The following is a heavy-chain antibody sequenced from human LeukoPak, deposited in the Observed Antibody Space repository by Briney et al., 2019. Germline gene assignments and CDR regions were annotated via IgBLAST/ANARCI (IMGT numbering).Heavy chain of an antibody. CDR3: ARDSRYFDFWSGYVDY. CDR2: IYAGGNT. CDR1: GGSISFYY. D-gene: IGHD3-3*01. V-gene: IGHV4-4*07. Sequence: SETLSLTCTVSGGSISFYYWTWIRQSAGKGLEWIGRIYAGGNTNYSPSLKSRATLSIDTSKNHFSLKLTSVTAADTAVYYCARDSRYFDFWSGYVDYWGQGTLVTVSS. J-gene: IGHJ4*02.